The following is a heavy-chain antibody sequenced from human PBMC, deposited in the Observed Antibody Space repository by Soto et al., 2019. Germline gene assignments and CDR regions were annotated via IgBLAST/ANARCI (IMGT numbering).Heavy chain of an antibody. CDR1: EYTFTSYS. CDR3: ARNPLRHYSYCMEV. CDR2: LNPSGGIT. J-gene: IGHJ6*02. Sequence: ASVKVSCKASEYTFTSYSMHWVRQAPGQGLEWMGILNPSGGITRYAQNFQGRVTMTRDTSTSTVYMELSSLRSEDTAVYYCARNPLRHYSYCMEVWGQGTTVTVAS. V-gene: IGHV1-46*01.